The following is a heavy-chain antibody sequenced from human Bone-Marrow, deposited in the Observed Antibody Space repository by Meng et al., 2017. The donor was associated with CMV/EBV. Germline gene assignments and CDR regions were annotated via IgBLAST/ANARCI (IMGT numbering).Heavy chain of an antibody. V-gene: IGHV1-2*02. D-gene: IGHD6-6*01. CDR1: GYTFTGYY. CDR2: INPKSGGT. CDR3: ARGSEYSSPARPGMDV. Sequence: ASVKVSCKASGYTFTGYYIHWVRQAPGQGLEWMGWINPKSGGTKYAQKFQGRVTMTRDTSISTAYMGLSSLRSDDTAVYFCARGSEYSSPARPGMDVWGQGTTVTGSS. J-gene: IGHJ6*02.